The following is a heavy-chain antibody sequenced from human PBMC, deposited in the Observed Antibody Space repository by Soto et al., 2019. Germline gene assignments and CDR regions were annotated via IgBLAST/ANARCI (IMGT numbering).Heavy chain of an antibody. D-gene: IGHD3-22*01. CDR1: GFTFSSYA. Sequence: GGSLRLSCAASGFTFSSYAMHWVRQAPGKGLEWVAVISYDGSNKYYADSVKGRFTISRDNSKNTLYLQMNSLRAEDTAVYYCARSGYYYDSSGYFLVYYYYGMDVWGQGTTVTVSS. CDR3: ARSGYYYDSSGYFLVYYYYGMDV. CDR2: ISYDGSNK. V-gene: IGHV3-30-3*01. J-gene: IGHJ6*02.